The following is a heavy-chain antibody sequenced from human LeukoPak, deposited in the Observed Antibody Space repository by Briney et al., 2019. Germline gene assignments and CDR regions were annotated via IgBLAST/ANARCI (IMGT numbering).Heavy chain of an antibody. J-gene: IGHJ4*02. Sequence: GGSLRLSCAASGFTFDDCAMHWVRQAPGKGLEWVSGITWNSGSIGYADSVKGRFTISRDNAKNSLYLQMNSLRAEDTALYYCAKDRYSSGYYYVDYWGQGTLVTVSS. D-gene: IGHD3-22*01. V-gene: IGHV3-9*01. CDR2: ITWNSGSI. CDR3: AKDRYSSGYYYVDY. CDR1: GFTFDDCA.